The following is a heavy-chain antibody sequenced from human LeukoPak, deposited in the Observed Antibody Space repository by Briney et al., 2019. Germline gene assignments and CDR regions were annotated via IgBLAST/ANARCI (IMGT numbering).Heavy chain of an antibody. V-gene: IGHV3-7*01. CDR2: IKEDGSEK. D-gene: IGHD3-16*01. CDR3: ASGRQLGY. J-gene: IGHJ4*02. Sequence: GGSLRLSCVAPGFTLSIYWMSWVRQAQGRGLGWGANIKEDGSEKYNVASVKGRFTISRDNAKNSLYLQMNSLRAEDTAVYYCASGRQLGYWGQGTLVTVSS. CDR1: GFTLSIYW.